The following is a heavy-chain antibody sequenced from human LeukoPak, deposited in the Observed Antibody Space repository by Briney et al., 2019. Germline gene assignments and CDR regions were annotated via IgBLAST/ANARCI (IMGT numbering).Heavy chain of an antibody. Sequence: GASVKVSCKASGYTFTGYYMHWVRQAPGQGLGWMGWINPNSGGTNYAQKFQGRVTMTRDTSISTAYMELSRLRSDDTAVYYCARDQDSSGYYSPGDYWGQGTLVTVSS. J-gene: IGHJ4*02. CDR3: ARDQDSSGYYSPGDY. CDR1: GYTFTGYY. CDR2: INPNSGGT. D-gene: IGHD3-22*01. V-gene: IGHV1-2*02.